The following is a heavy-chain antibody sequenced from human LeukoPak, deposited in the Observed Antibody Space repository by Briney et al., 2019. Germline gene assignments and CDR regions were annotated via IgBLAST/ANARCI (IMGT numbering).Heavy chain of an antibody. V-gene: IGHV4-39*07. CDR3: ARGHLRLDP. CDR2: INHSGST. D-gene: IGHD3-10*01. J-gene: IGHJ5*02. CDR1: GGSISTSTYC. Sequence: PSETLSLTCTVSGGSISTSTYCWDWVRQPPGKGLEWIGEINHSGSTNYNPSLKSRVTISVDTSKNQFSLKLSSVTAADTAVYYCARGHLRLDPWGQGTLVTVSS.